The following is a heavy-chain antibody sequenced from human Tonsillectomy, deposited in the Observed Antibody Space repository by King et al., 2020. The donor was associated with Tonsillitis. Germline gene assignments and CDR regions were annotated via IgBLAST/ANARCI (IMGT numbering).Heavy chain of an antibody. J-gene: IGHJ3*02. CDR1: GFTFSSHA. D-gene: IGHD6-6*01. V-gene: IGHV3-64D*06. CDR3: VSATISSSSFGAFDI. CDR2: IGNNGGST. Sequence: VQLVESGGGLVQPGGSLRLSCSASGFTFSSHAMHWVRQAPGKGLEYVSGIGNNGGSTYYVDSVKGRFTISRDNSKNTLYLQMSSLRAEDTAVYYCVSATISSSSFGAFDIWGQGTMVTVSS.